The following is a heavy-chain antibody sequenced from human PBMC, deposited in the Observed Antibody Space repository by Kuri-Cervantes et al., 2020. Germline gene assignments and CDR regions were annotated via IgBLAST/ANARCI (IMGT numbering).Heavy chain of an antibody. CDR2: INVGNVNT. J-gene: IGHJ5*02. CDR3: ARDSVAAYNWFDP. D-gene: IGHD2-15*01. V-gene: IGHV1-3*01. Sequence: ASVKVSCKASGYTFTYRYLHWVRQAPGQSLEWMGWINVGNVNTKYSQKFQGRVTITRDTSASTAYMELSSLRSEDTAVYYCARDSVAAYNWFDPWGQGTLVTVSS. CDR1: GYTFTYRY.